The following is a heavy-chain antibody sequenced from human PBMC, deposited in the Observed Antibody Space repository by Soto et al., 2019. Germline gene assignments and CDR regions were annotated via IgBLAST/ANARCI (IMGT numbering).Heavy chain of an antibody. CDR1: GCSISSGNYY. CDR2: ISYSGTT. Sequence: QVQLQESGPGLVKPSQTLSLTCTVSGCSISSGNYYWGWIRQPPGKGLEWIGFISYSGTTHYSASLRSRVSLSVDTSKNQFSLDLSSVTAADTAVYYCATMGTTVTGLYYFDYWGQGTLVTVSS. CDR3: ATMGTTVTGLYYFDY. J-gene: IGHJ4*02. D-gene: IGHD1-26*01. V-gene: IGHV4-30-4*01.